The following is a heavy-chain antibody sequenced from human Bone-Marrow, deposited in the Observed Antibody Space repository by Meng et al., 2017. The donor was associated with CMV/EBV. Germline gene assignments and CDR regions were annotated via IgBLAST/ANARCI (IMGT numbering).Heavy chain of an antibody. J-gene: IGHJ4*02. D-gene: IGHD6-13*01. CDR2: IYSGGST. V-gene: IGHV3-66*02. CDR1: GFTVSSNY. Sequence: GESLKISCAASGFTVSSNYMSWVRQAPGKGLEWVSVIYSGGSTYYADSVKGRFTISRDNSKNTLYLQMNSLRAEDTAVYYCARDLRAAAFDYWGQGTLVTASS. CDR3: ARDLRAAAFDY.